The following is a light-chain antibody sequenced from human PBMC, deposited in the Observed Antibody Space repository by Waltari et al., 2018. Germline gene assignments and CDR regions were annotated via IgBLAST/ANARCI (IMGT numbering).Light chain of an antibody. V-gene: IGKV3-20*01. Sequence: EIMLTQSPGTLSLSPGERATLSCRASQSISRFLAWYQQRPGQAPRLLIFDVSTRATGMPDRFSGSGSGTDFSLTISRLEPEDIAVYYCQHYVRLPVTFGQGTKLEIK. CDR2: DVS. CDR3: QHYVRLPVT. J-gene: IGKJ1*01. CDR1: QSISRF.